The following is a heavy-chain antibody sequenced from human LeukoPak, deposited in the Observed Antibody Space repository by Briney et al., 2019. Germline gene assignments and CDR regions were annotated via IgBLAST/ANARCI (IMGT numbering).Heavy chain of an antibody. Sequence: EASVKVSCKASGYTFTSYDINWVRQATGQGLEWMGWMNPNSGNTGYAQEFQGRVTMTRNTSISTAYMELSSLRSEDTAVYYCASSSVEVVEVPDYWGQGTLVTVSS. CDR2: MNPNSGNT. D-gene: IGHD2-2*01. J-gene: IGHJ4*02. V-gene: IGHV1-8*01. CDR3: ASSSVEVVEVPDY. CDR1: GYTFTSYD.